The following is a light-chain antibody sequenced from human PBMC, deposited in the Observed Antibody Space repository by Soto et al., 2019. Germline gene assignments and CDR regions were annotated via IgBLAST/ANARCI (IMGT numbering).Light chain of an antibody. CDR3: QQYNNWPPGYT. V-gene: IGKV3-15*01. J-gene: IGKJ2*01. Sequence: EIGMPQSPAPLSVSPGERATLSCRASQGVSSNLAWSQQKPGQAPRLLIYGASTRATGIPARFSGSGSGTEFNLTISSLQSEDFAVYDCQQYNNWPPGYTFGQGTKLEIK. CDR2: GAS. CDR1: QGVSSN.